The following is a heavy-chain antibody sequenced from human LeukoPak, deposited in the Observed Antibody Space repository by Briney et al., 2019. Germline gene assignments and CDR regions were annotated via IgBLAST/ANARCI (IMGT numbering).Heavy chain of an antibody. V-gene: IGHV4-39*01. D-gene: IGHD3-3*01. CDR1: GGSISSSSHY. Sequence: SETLSLTCTVSGGSISSSSHYWGWIRQPPGKGLEWIGSIYYSGSTYYNPSLKSRVTISVDTSKNQFSLKLSSVTAADTAVYYCARGERFLEWLLYKNWFDPWGQGTLVTVSS. CDR3: ARGERFLEWLLYKNWFDP. J-gene: IGHJ5*02. CDR2: IYYSGST.